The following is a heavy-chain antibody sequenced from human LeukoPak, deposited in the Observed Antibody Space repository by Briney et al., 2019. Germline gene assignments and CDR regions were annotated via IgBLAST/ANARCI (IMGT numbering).Heavy chain of an antibody. CDR3: ARDRSITIFGVVTNNWFDP. D-gene: IGHD3-3*01. CDR1: GYTFTSYG. CDR2: INPNSGGT. J-gene: IGHJ5*02. V-gene: IGHV1-2*02. Sequence: ASVKVSCKASGYTFTSYGISWVRQAPGQGLEWMGWINPNSGGTNYAQKFQGRVTMTRDTSISTAYMELSRLRSDDTAVYYCARDRSITIFGVVTNNWFDPWGQGTLVTVSS.